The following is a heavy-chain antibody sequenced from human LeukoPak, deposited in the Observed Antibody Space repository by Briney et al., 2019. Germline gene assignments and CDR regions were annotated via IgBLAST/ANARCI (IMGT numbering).Heavy chain of an antibody. CDR3: ARGRVDTAMVSGDYFDY. Sequence: ASVTVSCKASGYTFTSYDINWVRQATGQGLEWMGWMNPNSGNTGYAQKFQGRVTMTRNTSISTAYMELSSLRSEDTAVYYCARGRVDTAMVSGDYFDYWGQGTLVTVSS. J-gene: IGHJ4*02. D-gene: IGHD5-18*01. CDR1: GYTFTSYD. CDR2: MNPNSGNT. V-gene: IGHV1-8*02.